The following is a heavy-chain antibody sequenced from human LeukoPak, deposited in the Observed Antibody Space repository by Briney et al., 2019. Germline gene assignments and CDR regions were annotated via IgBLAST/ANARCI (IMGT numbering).Heavy chain of an antibody. CDR1: GGSINSYY. CDR2: IHYSGST. D-gene: IGHD3-22*01. CDR3: ASLGDDSSGSIDY. V-gene: IGHV4-59*08. J-gene: IGHJ4*02. Sequence: PSETLSLTCTVSGGSINSYYWSWIRQPPGKGLEWIGYIHYSGSTNHNPSLKSRVTISVDTSKNQFSLKLSSATAADTAVYYCASLGDDSSGSIDYWGQGTLVTVSS.